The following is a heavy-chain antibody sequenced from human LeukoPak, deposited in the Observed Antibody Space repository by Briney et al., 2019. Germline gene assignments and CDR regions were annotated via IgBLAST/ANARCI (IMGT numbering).Heavy chain of an antibody. V-gene: IGHV3-20*04. J-gene: IGHJ6*03. CDR3: ARSRRFLEWSNMDV. D-gene: IGHD3-3*01. CDR2: INWNGGST. Sequence: GGSLRLSCAASGFTFDDYGMSWVRQAPGKGLEWVSGINWNGGSTGYADSVKGRFTISRDNAKNSLYLQMNSLRAEDTALYYCARSRRFLEWSNMDVWGKGTTVTVSS. CDR1: GFTFDDYG.